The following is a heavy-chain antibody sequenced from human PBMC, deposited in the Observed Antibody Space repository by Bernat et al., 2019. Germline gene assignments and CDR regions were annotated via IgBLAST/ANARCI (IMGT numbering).Heavy chain of an antibody. CDR3: AKVVVVVAATGGFDY. J-gene: IGHJ4*02. CDR1: GFIFSSYA. D-gene: IGHD2-15*01. V-gene: IGHV3-23*01. CDR2: ISGSGGST. Sequence: EVQLLESGGGLVQPGGSLRLSCAASGFIFSSYAMSWVRQAPGRGREWVSAISGSGGSTYYTDSVKGRFTISRDNSKNTLYLQMNSLRAEDTAVYYCAKVVVVVAATGGFDYWGQGTLVTVSS.